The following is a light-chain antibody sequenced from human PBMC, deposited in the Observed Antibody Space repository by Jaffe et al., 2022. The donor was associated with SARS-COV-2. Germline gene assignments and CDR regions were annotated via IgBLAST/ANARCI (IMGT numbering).Light chain of an antibody. CDR3: CSFTRSDTWV. Sequence: QSALTQPASVSGSPGQSITISCTGTSSDVGSYNLVSWYQQHPGKAPKLMIYEDVERPSGVSIRFSGSKSGNTASLTISGLQTEDEADYYCCSFTRSDTWVFGGGTALTVL. CDR2: EDV. CDR1: SSDVGSYNL. V-gene: IGLV2-23*01. J-gene: IGLJ3*02.